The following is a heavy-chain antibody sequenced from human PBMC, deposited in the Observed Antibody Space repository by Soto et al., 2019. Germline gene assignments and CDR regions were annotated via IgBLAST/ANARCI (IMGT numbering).Heavy chain of an antibody. Sequence: GGSLRLSCAASGFTFSSYAMSWVRQAPGKGLEWVSAISGSGGSTYYADSVKGRFTISRDNSKNTLYLQMNSLRAEDTAVYYCAKGVYDFWSGSPYYYMDVWGKGTTVTVSS. CDR3: AKGVYDFWSGSPYYYMDV. D-gene: IGHD3-3*01. CDR2: ISGSGGST. V-gene: IGHV3-23*01. CDR1: GFTFSSYA. J-gene: IGHJ6*03.